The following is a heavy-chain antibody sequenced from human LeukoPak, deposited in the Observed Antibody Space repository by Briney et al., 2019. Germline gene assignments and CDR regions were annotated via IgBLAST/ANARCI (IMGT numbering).Heavy chain of an antibody. D-gene: IGHD5-12*01. CDR2: ISRTGSYI. Sequence: KTGGSLRLSCAASGLTFSSYSMNWVRQAPGKGLEWVSSISRTGSYIYYADLVKGRFTISRDNAKNSLYLQMNSLRAEDTAVYYCARVKEASAFDVWGQGTMVTVSS. J-gene: IGHJ3*01. CDR1: GLTFSSYS. V-gene: IGHV3-21*01. CDR3: ARVKEASAFDV.